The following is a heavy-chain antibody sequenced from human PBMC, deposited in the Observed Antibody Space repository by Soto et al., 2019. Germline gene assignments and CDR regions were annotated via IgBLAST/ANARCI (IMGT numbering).Heavy chain of an antibody. J-gene: IGHJ6*02. D-gene: IGHD5-18*01. CDR1: GYTFTSYA. Sequence: QVQLVQSGDEVKKPGASVKVSCKASGYTFTSYAMHWVRQAPGQRLEWMGWINAGNGNTKYSQKFQGGVTITRDTSASTAYMELSSLRSEYTAVYSCARGLVPGYSYGYYYYGMAVWGQGTTVTVSS. CDR2: INAGNGNT. V-gene: IGHV1-3*01. CDR3: ARGLVPGYSYGYYYYGMAV.